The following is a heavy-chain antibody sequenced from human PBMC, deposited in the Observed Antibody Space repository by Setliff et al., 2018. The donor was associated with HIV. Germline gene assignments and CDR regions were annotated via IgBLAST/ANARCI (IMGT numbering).Heavy chain of an antibody. D-gene: IGHD6-6*01. Sequence: SETLSLTCAVYGGSFSGYYWSWIRQPPGKGLEWIGEINHSGSTNYNPSLKSRVTISIDTSKNQFSLKLSSVTAADTAVYYCASEAWTSYRSSSGYYYYYMDVWGKGTTVTV. CDR3: ASEAWTSYRSSSGYYYYYMDV. CDR1: GGSFSGYY. CDR2: INHSGST. J-gene: IGHJ6*03. V-gene: IGHV4-34*01.